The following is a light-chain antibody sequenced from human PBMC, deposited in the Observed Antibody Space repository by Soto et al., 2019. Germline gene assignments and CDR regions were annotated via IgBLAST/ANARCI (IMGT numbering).Light chain of an antibody. CDR3: PKSTSVPLP. J-gene: IGKJ4*01. V-gene: IGKV3-15*01. CDR2: GAS. CDR1: QSVSSN. Sequence: GRTQSKDTLSVSPGERATLSCRASQSVSSNLAWYQQKPGQAPRLLIYGASTRATGIPARFSGSGSGTDFTLTISSLQPEDVATYYCPKSTSVPLPFGGGAKADVK.